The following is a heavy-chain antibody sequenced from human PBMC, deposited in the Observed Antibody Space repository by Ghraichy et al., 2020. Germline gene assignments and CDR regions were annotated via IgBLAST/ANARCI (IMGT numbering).Heavy chain of an antibody. CDR1: GGSISSGGYY. Sequence: SETLSLTCTVSGGSISSGGYYWSWIRQHPGKGLEWIGYIYYSGSTYYNPSLKSRVTISVDTSKNQFSLKLSSVTAADTAVYYCARGDLYYDILTGYSPGHAFDIWGQGTMVTVSS. D-gene: IGHD3-9*01. V-gene: IGHV4-31*03. CDR2: IYYSGST. CDR3: ARGDLYYDILTGYSPGHAFDI. J-gene: IGHJ3*02.